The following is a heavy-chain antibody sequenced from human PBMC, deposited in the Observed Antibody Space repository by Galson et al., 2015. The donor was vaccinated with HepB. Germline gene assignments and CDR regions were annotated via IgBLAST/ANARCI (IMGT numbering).Heavy chain of an antibody. Sequence: PALVKPTQTLTLTCTFSGFSLSTSGVGVGWIRQPPGKALEWLAFIFWDDDKRYSPSLKSRLTITRDTSKNQVVLTMTNMDPVDTATYFCAHRLEYSSSWPFDYWGQGTLVTVSS. V-gene: IGHV2-5*02. J-gene: IGHJ4*02. D-gene: IGHD6-13*01. CDR2: IFWDDDK. CDR1: GFSLSTSGVG. CDR3: AHRLEYSSSWPFDY.